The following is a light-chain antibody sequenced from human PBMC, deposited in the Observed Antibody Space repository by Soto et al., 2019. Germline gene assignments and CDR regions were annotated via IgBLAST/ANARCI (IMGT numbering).Light chain of an antibody. CDR2: GNS. J-gene: IGLJ1*01. V-gene: IGLV1-40*01. Sequence: QSVLTQPPSVSGAPGQRVTISCTGSSSNIGAGYDVHWYQQLPGTAPKLLIYGNSNRPSGVPDRSSGSKSVTSASLAITGLQAEDEADYYCQSYDSSLSGYVFGTGTKVTVL. CDR1: SSNIGAGYD. CDR3: QSYDSSLSGYV.